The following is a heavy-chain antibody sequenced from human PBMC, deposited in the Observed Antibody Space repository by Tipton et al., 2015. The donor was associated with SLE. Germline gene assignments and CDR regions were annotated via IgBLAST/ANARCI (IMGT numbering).Heavy chain of an antibody. V-gene: IGHV4-59*01. CDR1: GGSTSSYY. CDR2: IYYSGST. D-gene: IGHD6-13*01. Sequence: TLSLTCTVSGGSTSSYYWRWIRQPPGKGLGWIGYIYYSGSTNYNPSLKSRITISVDTSKNQFSLKLSPVTAADTAVYYCAGSAGYGSSWAPFDYWGQGTLVTVSS. CDR3: AGSAGYGSSWAPFDY. J-gene: IGHJ4*02.